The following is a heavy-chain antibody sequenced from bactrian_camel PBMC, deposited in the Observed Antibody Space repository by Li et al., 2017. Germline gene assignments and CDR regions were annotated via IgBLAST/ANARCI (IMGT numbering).Heavy chain of an antibody. Sequence: VQLVESGGGSVQPGGSLRLSCVASGFTFGTYDVNWVRQAPGKGLEWVSTTYSSSVATDYADSVKGRFTISAVNADSTLYLFMNSLKPEDSGVYYCATDVGGSPNHWGQGTQVTVS. D-gene: IGHD6*01. CDR3: ATDVGGSPNH. CDR1: GFTFGTYD. V-gene: IGHV3-2*01. CDR2: TYSSSVAT. J-gene: IGHJ4*01.